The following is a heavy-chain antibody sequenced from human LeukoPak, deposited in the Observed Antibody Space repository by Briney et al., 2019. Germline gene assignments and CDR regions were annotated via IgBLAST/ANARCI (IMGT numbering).Heavy chain of an antibody. CDR3: ARRSKSSAIWYYFDY. V-gene: IGHV3-23*01. J-gene: IGHJ4*02. CDR1: GFSFSSYG. Sequence: GGSLRLSCAASGFSFSSYGINWVRQAPGKGLEWVSGISGSGDITYYADSVKGRFTISRDNSRNTLYLQMNSLRAEDTAVYYCARRSKSSAIWYYFDYWGQGTLVTVST. CDR2: ISGSGDIT. D-gene: IGHD6-25*01.